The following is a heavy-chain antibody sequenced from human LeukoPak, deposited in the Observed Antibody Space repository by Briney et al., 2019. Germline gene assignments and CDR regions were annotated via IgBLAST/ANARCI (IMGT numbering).Heavy chain of an antibody. Sequence: SETLSLTCTVSGGSISSGDYYWSWIRQPPGKGLEWIGYIYYSGSTYYNPSLKSRVTISVDTSKNQFSLKLSSVTAADTAVYYCARVSYDSSGYFIGYFDYWGQGTLVTVSS. CDR1: GGSISSGDYY. CDR3: ARVSYDSSGYFIGYFDY. CDR2: IYYSGST. J-gene: IGHJ4*02. V-gene: IGHV4-30-4*01. D-gene: IGHD3-22*01.